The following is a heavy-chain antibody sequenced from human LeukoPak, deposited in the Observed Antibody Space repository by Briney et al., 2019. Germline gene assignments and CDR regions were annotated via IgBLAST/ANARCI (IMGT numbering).Heavy chain of an antibody. Sequence: SVKVSCKASGGTFSSYAISWVRQAPGQGLEWMGGIIPIFGTANYAQKFQGRVTITADESTSTAYMELSSLRSEDTAVYYCARDQSIAAALNWFDPWGQGTLVTVSS. D-gene: IGHD6-13*01. V-gene: IGHV1-69*13. CDR3: ARDQSIAAALNWFDP. CDR1: GGTFSSYA. CDR2: IIPIFGTA. J-gene: IGHJ5*02.